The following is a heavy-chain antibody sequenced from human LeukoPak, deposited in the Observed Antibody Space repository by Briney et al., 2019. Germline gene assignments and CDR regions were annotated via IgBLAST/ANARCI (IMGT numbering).Heavy chain of an antibody. J-gene: IGHJ1*01. CDR3: AKDDDWGRYKH. D-gene: IGHD3-16*01. CDR2: ISGTGGYT. CDR1: GFTFSSYA. V-gene: IGHV3-23*01. Sequence: GGSLRLSCGASGFTFSSYAMTWVRQAPGKGLEWVSAISGTGGYTYYTDSVKGRFTISRDNSKNTQSLQMNSLRAEDTAVYYCAKDDDWGRYKHWGQGTLVTVSS.